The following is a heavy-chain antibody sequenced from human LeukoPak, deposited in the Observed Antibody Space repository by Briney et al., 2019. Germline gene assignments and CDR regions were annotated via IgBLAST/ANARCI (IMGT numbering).Heavy chain of an antibody. CDR2: INPNTGGT. CDR3: ARWDPTYGMAAPITSSYY. Sequence: ASVKVSCKASGYTFTGYYMHWVRQAPGQGLEWMGWINPNTGGTNYAQTFQGRVTMTRDTSITTAYLELSRLTSDDPAFYYCARWDPTYGMAAPITSSYYWGQGTLVTVSS. V-gene: IGHV1-2*02. J-gene: IGHJ4*02. D-gene: IGHD3-3*01. CDR1: GYTFTGYY.